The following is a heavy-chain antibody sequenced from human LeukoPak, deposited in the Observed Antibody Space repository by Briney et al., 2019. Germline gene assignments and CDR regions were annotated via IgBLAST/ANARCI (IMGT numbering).Heavy chain of an antibody. V-gene: IGHV3-48*01. CDR1: GFTFSSYS. CDR2: ISSSSSTI. D-gene: IGHD6-19*01. J-gene: IGHJ6*03. Sequence: GGSLRLSCAAAGFTFSSYSMNWVRQAPGKGLEWVSYISSSSSTIYYADSVKGRFTISRDNAKNSLYLQMNSLRAEDTAVYYCARTVRSGWPYYYYYMDVWGKGTTVTVSS. CDR3: ARTVRSGWPYYYYYMDV.